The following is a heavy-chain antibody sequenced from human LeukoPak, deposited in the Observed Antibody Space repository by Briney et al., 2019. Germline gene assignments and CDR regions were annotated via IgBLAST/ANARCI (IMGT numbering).Heavy chain of an antibody. D-gene: IGHD5-18*01. V-gene: IGHV3-30*18. CDR3: AKGRGVEYSYGSYYFDY. Sequence: GGSLRLSCAASGFTFSSYGMHWVRQAPGKGLEWVAVISYDGSNKYYADSVGGRFTISRDNSKNMLYVQMNSLRAEDTAVYYCAKGRGVEYSYGSYYFDYWGQGTLVTVSS. J-gene: IGHJ4*02. CDR1: GFTFSSYG. CDR2: ISYDGSNK.